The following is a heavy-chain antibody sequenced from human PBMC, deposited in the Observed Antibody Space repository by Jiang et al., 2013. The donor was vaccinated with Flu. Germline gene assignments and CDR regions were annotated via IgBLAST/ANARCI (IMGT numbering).Heavy chain of an antibody. CDR1: YTFTGYY. D-gene: IGHD1-26*01. Sequence: YTFTGYYMHWVRQAPGQGLEWMGWINPNSGGTNYAQKFQGWVTMTRDTSISTAYMELSRLRSDDTAVYYCARDRGRVGATITPVRLDPWGQGTLVTVSS. CDR2: INPNSGGT. J-gene: IGHJ5*02. CDR3: ARDRGRVGATITPVRLDP. V-gene: IGHV1-2*04.